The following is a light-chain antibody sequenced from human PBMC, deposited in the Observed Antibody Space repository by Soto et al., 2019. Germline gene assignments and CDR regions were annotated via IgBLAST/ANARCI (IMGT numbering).Light chain of an antibody. CDR2: EVS. V-gene: IGLV2-8*01. Sequence: QSVLTQSPSASGSPGQSVTISCTGTSSDVGNYKYVSWYQQHPGKAPKLMIYEVSKRPSGVPDRFSGSKSGNTASLTVSGLXVXXXADYYCSSYAGSNLWVFGGGTKVTVX. CDR3: SSYAGSNLWV. J-gene: IGLJ3*02. CDR1: SSDVGNYKY.